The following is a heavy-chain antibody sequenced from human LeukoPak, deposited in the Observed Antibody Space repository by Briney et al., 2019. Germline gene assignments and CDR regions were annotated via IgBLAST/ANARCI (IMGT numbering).Heavy chain of an antibody. D-gene: IGHD3-10*01. CDR1: GGSFGGYY. J-gene: IGHJ6*02. CDR3: ARSYYGSGSYYYYYYGMDV. CDR2: INHSGST. V-gene: IGHV4-34*01. Sequence: SETLSLTCAVYGGSFGGYYWSWIRQPPGKGLEWIGEINHSGSTNYNPSLKSRVTISVDTSKNQFSLKLSSVTAADTAVYYCARSYYGSGSYYYYYYGMDVWGQGTTVTVSS.